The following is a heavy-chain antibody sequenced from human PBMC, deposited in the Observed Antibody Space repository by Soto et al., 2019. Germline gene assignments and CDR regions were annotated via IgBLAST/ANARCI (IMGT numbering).Heavy chain of an antibody. D-gene: IGHD7-27*01. V-gene: IGHV3-23*01. CDR2: IGTSASDT. CDR1: GFTFSNYA. J-gene: IGHJ4*02. CDR3: TKRGANWGPVED. Sequence: EVEILESGGGLVQPGGSLRLSCTVSGFTFSNYAFTWARQAPGKGLEWVSTIGTSASDTNYADSVKGRFTTFRDNSKNTLILQMNSLRAEDTAVYYCTKRGANWGPVEDWGQGTLVTVSS.